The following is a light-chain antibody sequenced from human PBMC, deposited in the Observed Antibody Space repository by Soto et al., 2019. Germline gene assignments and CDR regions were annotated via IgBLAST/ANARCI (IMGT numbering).Light chain of an antibody. Sequence: DLQMTQSPSSLSASVGDRVTITCRASQSIYSSLNWYHQKPGKAPKLLIYAASNLQSGVPSRFRGRGSGTDFTLSISSLQPEDFATYYCQQSYSAPYTFGQGTKLEI. CDR1: QSIYSS. CDR3: QQSYSAPYT. V-gene: IGKV1-39*01. CDR2: AAS. J-gene: IGKJ2*01.